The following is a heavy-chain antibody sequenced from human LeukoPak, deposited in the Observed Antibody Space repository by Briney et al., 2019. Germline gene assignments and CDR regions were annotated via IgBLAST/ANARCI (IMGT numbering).Heavy chain of an antibody. CDR2: ISINTDT. V-gene: IGHV3-53*01. CDR1: GIAVTGNY. CDR3: AIAQSWDELFDS. J-gene: IGHJ4*02. Sequence: PGGSLRLSCAASGIAVTGNYMSWVRQPPGKGLEWVSFISINTDTFYADSVRGRFTISRDSSENTLFLQMNSLRDEDSAVYYCAIAQSWDELFDSWGQGTLATVSS. D-gene: IGHD1-26*01.